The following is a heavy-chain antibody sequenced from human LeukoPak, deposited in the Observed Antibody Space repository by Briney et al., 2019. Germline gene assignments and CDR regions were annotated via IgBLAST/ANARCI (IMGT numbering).Heavy chain of an antibody. J-gene: IGHJ4*02. CDR1: GYTFTNYD. D-gene: IGHD2-21*02. CDR3: ARVYGDYHDYGGDSYWHGYFDN. CDR2: MSPNSGNT. Sequence: ASVNVSCKTSGYTFTNYDINWVRRATGQGFEWMGWMSPNSGNTGYAQKFQGRVAMTMDTSIRTAYMELSSLRSEDTAVYFCARVYGDYHDYGGDSYWHGYFDNWGQGTLVIVSS. V-gene: IGHV1-8*01.